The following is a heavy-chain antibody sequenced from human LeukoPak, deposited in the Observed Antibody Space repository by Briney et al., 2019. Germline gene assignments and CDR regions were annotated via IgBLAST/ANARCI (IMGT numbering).Heavy chain of an antibody. D-gene: IGHD3-3*01. CDR3: ARVYNDFWNYYYMDV. Sequence: SQTLSLTCTVSGGSISSGDYYWGWIRQPPGKGLQWIGTIYYSGSTYYNPSLKSRVTISVDTSRNQFSLKLSSVTAADTAVYYCARVYNDFWNYYYMDVWGEGTTVTVSS. V-gene: IGHV4-39*01. J-gene: IGHJ6*03. CDR1: GGSISSGDYY. CDR2: IYYSGST.